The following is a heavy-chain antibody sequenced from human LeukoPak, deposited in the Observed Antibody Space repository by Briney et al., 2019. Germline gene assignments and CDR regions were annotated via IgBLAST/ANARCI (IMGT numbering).Heavy chain of an antibody. CDR2: IYYSGST. J-gene: IGHJ4*02. Sequence: PSETLSLTCTVSGGSISSYYWSWIRQPPGKGLEWIGYIYYSGSTNYNPSLKSRVTISVDTSKNQFSLKLSSVTAADTAVYYCAREGSSEAIDYWGQGTLVTVSS. CDR1: GGSISSYY. CDR3: AREGSSEAIDY. D-gene: IGHD3-10*01. V-gene: IGHV4-59*01.